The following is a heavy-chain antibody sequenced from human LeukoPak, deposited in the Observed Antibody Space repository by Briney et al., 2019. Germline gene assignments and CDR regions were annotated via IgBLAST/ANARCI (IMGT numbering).Heavy chain of an antibody. CDR1: GFTFSDYY. CDR3: ARVPVLRFLEWLLPPRDYYYYMDV. V-gene: IGHV3-11*04. CDR2: ISSSGSTI. D-gene: IGHD3-3*01. Sequence: GGSLRLSCAASGFTFSDYYMSWIRQAPGKGLEWVSYISSSGSTIYYADSVKGRFTISRDNAKNSLYLQMNSLRAEDTAVYYCARVPVLRFLEWLLPPRDYYYYMDVWGKGTTVTVSS. J-gene: IGHJ6*03.